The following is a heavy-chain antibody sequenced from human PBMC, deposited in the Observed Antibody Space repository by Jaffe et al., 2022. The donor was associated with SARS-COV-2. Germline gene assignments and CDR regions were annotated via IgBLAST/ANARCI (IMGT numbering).Heavy chain of an antibody. D-gene: IGHD3-16*01. Sequence: QVQLQESGPGLVKPSETLSLTCTVSGGSISSYYWSWIRQPPGKGLEWIGYIYYSGSTNYNPSLKSRVTISVDTSKNQFSLKLSSVTAADTAVYYCARVGQGDQSFDYWGQGTLVTVSS. CDR3: ARVGQGDQSFDY. CDR2: IYYSGST. J-gene: IGHJ4*02. V-gene: IGHV4-59*01. CDR1: GGSISSYY.